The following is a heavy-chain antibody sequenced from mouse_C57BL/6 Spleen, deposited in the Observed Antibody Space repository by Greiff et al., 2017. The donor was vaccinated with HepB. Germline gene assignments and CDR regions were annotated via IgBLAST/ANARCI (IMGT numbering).Heavy chain of an antibody. J-gene: IGHJ4*01. CDR2: IRNKANGYTT. D-gene: IGHD3-2*02. CDR1: GFTFTDYY. Sequence: EVKLVESGGGLVQPGGSLSLSCAASGFTFTDYYMSWVRQPPGKALEWLGFIRNKANGYTTEYSASVKGRFTISRDNSQSILYLQMNALRAEDSATYYCARYRQIMLRDYAMDYWGQGTSVTVSS. CDR3: ARYRQIMLRDYAMDY. V-gene: IGHV7-3*01.